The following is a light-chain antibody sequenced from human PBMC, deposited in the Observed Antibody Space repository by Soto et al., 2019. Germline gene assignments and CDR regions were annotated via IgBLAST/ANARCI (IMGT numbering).Light chain of an antibody. J-gene: IGKJ4*01. Sequence: DIQMTQSPSSLSASVGDRVTLTCRASQSVSTYLNWYQQKPGKAPKLLIYAGSTLQFGVPSRFSGSGSGTDFTLTISSLQPEDFASYYCQQTYSSPLTFGGGTKVEIK. CDR1: QSVSTY. CDR3: QQTYSSPLT. V-gene: IGKV1-39*01. CDR2: AGS.